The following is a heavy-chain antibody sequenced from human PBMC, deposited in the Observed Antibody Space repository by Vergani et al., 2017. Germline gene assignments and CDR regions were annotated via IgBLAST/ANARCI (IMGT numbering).Heavy chain of an antibody. CDR2: IDTNSGDA. Sequence: QVQLEQSGSELRKPGASVKISCKASGYKFTAHNINWVRQAPGQGLEWLGGIDTNSGDANYAPGFKGRFVLSLATSVTTTYLQISSLKTADTAVYYCARNRECLRGAGMDIGGQGTTVTVSS. CDR3: ARNRECLRGAGMDI. CDR1: GYKFTAHN. J-gene: IGHJ6*02. V-gene: IGHV7-4-1*02. D-gene: IGHD5/OR15-5a*01.